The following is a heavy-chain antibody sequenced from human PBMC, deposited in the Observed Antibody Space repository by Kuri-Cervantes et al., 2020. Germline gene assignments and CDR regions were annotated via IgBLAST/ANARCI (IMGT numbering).Heavy chain of an antibody. CDR2: IWYDGSNK. Sequence: GGSLRLSCAASGFTFSSYGMHWVRQAPGKGLEWVAVIWYDGSNKYYADSVKGRFTISRDNSKNTLYLQMNSLGAEDTAVYYCARDLMVRGVTGENFDYWGQGTLVTVSS. V-gene: IGHV3-33*01. J-gene: IGHJ4*02. D-gene: IGHD3-10*01. CDR3: ARDLMVRGVTGENFDY. CDR1: GFTFSSYG.